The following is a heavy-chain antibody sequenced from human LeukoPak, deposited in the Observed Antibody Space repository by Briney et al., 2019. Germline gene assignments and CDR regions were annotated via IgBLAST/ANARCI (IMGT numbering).Heavy chain of an antibody. Sequence: GGSLRLSCAASGFTFSSYSMNWVRQAPGKGLEWVSYVSSGSSSIYYADSVRGRFTISRDNAKNSLYLQMNSLSAEDTAVYYCARTPSITIFGVVTYYMDVWGKGTTVTVSS. V-gene: IGHV3-48*01. J-gene: IGHJ6*03. CDR3: ARTPSITIFGVVTYYMDV. CDR1: GFTFSSYS. CDR2: VSSGSSSI. D-gene: IGHD3-3*01.